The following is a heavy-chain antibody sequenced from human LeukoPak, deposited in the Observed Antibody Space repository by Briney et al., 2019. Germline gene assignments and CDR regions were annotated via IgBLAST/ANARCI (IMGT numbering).Heavy chain of an antibody. CDR3: ASSYSYGHWYFDY. J-gene: IGHJ4*02. CDR2: IIPIFGTA. CDR1: GGTFSSYA. D-gene: IGHD5-18*01. V-gene: IGHV1-69*05. Sequence: SVKVSCKASGGTFSSYAISWVRQAPGQGLEWMGGIIPIFGTANYAQKFQGRVTITTNESTSTAYMELGSLRSEDTAVYYCASSYSYGHWYFDYWGQGTLVTVSS.